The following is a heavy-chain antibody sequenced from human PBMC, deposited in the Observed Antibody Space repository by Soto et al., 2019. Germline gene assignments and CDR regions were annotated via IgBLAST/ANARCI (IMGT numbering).Heavy chain of an antibody. CDR3: ARAQRGAAAGTQANYYYYGMDV. J-gene: IGHJ6*02. CDR2: IWYDGSNK. CDR1: GFTFSSYG. Sequence: GGSLRLSCAASGFTFSSYGMHWVRQAPGKGLEWVAVIWYDGSNKYYADSVKGRFTISRDNSKNTLYLQMNSLRAEDTAVYYCARAQRGAAAGTQANYYYYGMDVWGQGTTVTVSS. D-gene: IGHD6-13*01. V-gene: IGHV3-33*01.